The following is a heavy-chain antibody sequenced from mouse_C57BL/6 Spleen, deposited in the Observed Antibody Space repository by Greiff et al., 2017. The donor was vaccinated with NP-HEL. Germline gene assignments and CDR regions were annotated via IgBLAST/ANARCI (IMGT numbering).Heavy chain of an antibody. CDR2: INPSNGGT. D-gene: IGHD2-2*01. J-gene: IGHJ3*01. CDR1: GYTFTSYW. Sequence: QVQLQQPGTELVKPGASVKLSCKASGYTFTSYWMHWVKQRPGQGLEWIGNINPSNGGTNYNEKFKSKATLTVDKSSSTAYMQLSSLTSEDSVVYYCVKSRSPLPGYDEGTWVAYWGQGTLVTVSA. V-gene: IGHV1-53*01. CDR3: VKSRSPLPGYDEGTWVAY.